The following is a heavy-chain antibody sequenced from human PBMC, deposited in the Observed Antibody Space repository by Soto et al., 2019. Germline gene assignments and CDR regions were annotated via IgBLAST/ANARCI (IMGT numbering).Heavy chain of an antibody. D-gene: IGHD5-12*01. Sequence: QVQLVQSGAEVKKPGSSVKVSCKTSRGLFSVYSFNWVRQAPGQGLEWMGGVLPITGSTDYAQKFQGRLTITADRSTSTLYMELSRLTSDDTANYYCATIRVRGGPLRFEDGGQGTLISVSS. V-gene: IGHV1-69*06. J-gene: IGHJ4*01. CDR2: VLPITGST. CDR1: RGLFSVYS. CDR3: ATIRVRGGPLRFED.